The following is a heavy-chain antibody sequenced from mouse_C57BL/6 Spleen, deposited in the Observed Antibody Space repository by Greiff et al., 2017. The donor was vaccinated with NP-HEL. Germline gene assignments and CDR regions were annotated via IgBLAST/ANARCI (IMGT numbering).Heavy chain of an antibody. CDR3: ARKRRTNWGPLFDY. V-gene: IGHV1-80*01. Sequence: QVQLKESGAELVKPGASVKISCKASGYAFSSYWMNWVKQRPGKGLEWIGQIYPGDGDTNYNGKFKGKATLTADKSSSTAYMQLSSLTSEDSAVYFCARKRRTNWGPLFDYWGQGTTRTVSS. J-gene: IGHJ2*01. D-gene: IGHD4-1*01. CDR2: IYPGDGDT. CDR1: GYAFSSYW.